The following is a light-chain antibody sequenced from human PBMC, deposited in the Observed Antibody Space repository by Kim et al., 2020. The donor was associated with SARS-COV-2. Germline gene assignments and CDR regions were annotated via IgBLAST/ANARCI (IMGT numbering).Light chain of an antibody. CDR2: EVT. J-gene: IGLJ2*01. V-gene: IGLV2-18*02. Sequence: QSVLTQPPSVSGSPGQSVTISCTGTSGDVGSYNRVSWYQQPPGTAPKLMIYEVTNRPSGVPTRFSGSKSGNTASLTISGLQTEDEADYYCASYTSNSVLFGGGTQLTVL. CDR1: SGDVGSYNR. CDR3: ASYTSNSVL.